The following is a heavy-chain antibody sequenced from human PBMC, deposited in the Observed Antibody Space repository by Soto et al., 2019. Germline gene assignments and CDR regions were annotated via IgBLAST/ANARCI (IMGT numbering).Heavy chain of an antibody. CDR1: GFSLSSSGAA. Sequence: QITLKESGPTLVKPTQTLTLTCTLSGFSLSSSGAAVGWIRQPPGRALEWLALIYWDGDRRYNPSLQSRLTIDKNTSRNQVALTLTSVDPADTATYYCAHRATMSSFGLIIGHGVWFDPWGQGTLVIVSS. V-gene: IGHV2-5*02. CDR3: AHRATMSSFGLIIGHGVWFDP. J-gene: IGHJ5*02. D-gene: IGHD3-10*02. CDR2: IYWDGDR.